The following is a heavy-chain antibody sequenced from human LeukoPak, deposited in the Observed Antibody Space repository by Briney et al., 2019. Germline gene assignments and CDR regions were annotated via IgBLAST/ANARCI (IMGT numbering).Heavy chain of an antibody. J-gene: IGHJ5*02. CDR3: AREGGDIVVVPAANWFDP. D-gene: IGHD2-2*01. CDR1: GGSISSSSYY. V-gene: IGHV4-39*02. CDR2: IYYSGST. Sequence: XETXXLTCXVSGGSISSSSYYWGWIRQPPGTGLEWIGSIYYSGSTYYNPSLKSRVTISVDTSKNHFSLKLSSVTAADTAVYYCAREGGDIVVVPAANWFDPWGQGTLVTVSS.